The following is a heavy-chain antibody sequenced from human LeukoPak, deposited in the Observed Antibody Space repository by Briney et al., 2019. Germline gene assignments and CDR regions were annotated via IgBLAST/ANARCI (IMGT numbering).Heavy chain of an antibody. CDR3: ARRIVGATHSRLGVGLDAFDI. CDR1: GYSFTSYW. D-gene: IGHD1-26*01. J-gene: IGHJ3*02. V-gene: IGHV5-51*01. Sequence: GESLKISCKGSGYSFTSYWIGWVRQMPGKGLEWMGIIYPGDSDTRYSPSFQGQVTISADKSISTAYLQWSSLKASDTAMYYCARRIVGATHSRLGVGLDAFDIWGQGTMVTVSS. CDR2: IYPGDSDT.